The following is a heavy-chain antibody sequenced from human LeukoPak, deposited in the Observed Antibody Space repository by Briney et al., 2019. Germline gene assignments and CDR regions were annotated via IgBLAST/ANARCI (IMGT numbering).Heavy chain of an antibody. CDR1: GFTFSSYA. V-gene: IGHV3-23*01. J-gene: IGHJ4*02. CDR3: AKAPDYGDYLYFDY. D-gene: IGHD4-17*01. CDR2: ISGSGGST. Sequence: GGSLRLSCAASGFTFSSYAMSWVRQAPGKGLEWDSAISGSGGSTYYADSVKGRFTISRDNSKNTLYLQMNSLRAEDTAVYYCAKAPDYGDYLYFDYWGQGTLVTVSS.